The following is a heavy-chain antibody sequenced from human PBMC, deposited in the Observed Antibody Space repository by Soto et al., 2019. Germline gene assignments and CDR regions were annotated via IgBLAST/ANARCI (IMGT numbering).Heavy chain of an antibody. CDR1: GFPFDRYA. D-gene: IGHD6-19*01. CDR2: IWYDGSYT. V-gene: IGHV3-33*03. J-gene: IGHJ3*01. Sequence: QVHLAESGGGVVQPGTSLRLSCAASGFPFDRYAIHWVRQAPGKGLEWVAAIWYDGSYTYYGESVKGRFLISRDNSKNTVFLEMNSHRAEDAAVYFCEKGRIAVAAGAFDSWGPGTRVIVSS. CDR3: EKGRIAVAAGAFDS.